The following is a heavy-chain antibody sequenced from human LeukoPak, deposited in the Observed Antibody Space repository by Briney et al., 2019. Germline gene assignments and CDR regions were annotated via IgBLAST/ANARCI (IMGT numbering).Heavy chain of an antibody. D-gene: IGHD3-3*01. Sequence: SETLSLTCAVYGGSFSGYYWSWIRQPPGKGLEWIGEINHSGSTNYNPSLKSRVTISVDTSKNQFPLKLSSVTAADTAVYYCARGHSDFWSGYYSFDYWGQGTLVTVSS. J-gene: IGHJ4*02. CDR1: GGSFSGYY. CDR3: ARGHSDFWSGYYSFDY. V-gene: IGHV4-34*01. CDR2: INHSGST.